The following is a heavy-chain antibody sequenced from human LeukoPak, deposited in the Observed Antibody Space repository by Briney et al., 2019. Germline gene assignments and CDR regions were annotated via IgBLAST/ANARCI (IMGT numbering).Heavy chain of an antibody. J-gene: IGHJ6*03. Sequence: AAVKVSCKASGYTFTSYYMHWVRQAPGQGLEWMGIINPSGGSTSYAQKFQGRVTMTRDMSTSTVYMELSSLRSEDTAVYYCAGDRRLVRGYYYYYMDVWGKGTTVTVSS. CDR1: GYTFTSYY. D-gene: IGHD6-6*01. CDR2: INPSGGST. V-gene: IGHV1-46*01. CDR3: AGDRRLVRGYYYYYMDV.